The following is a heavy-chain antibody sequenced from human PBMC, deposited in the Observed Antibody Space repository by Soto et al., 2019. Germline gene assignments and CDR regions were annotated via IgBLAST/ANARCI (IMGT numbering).Heavy chain of an antibody. D-gene: IGHD3-10*01. J-gene: IGHJ4*02. CDR1: GYTFTSYG. CDR3: APGSPAFDY. CDR2: ITTDKGKT. Sequence: QVQLVQSGPEVKKPGASVKVSCKTSGYTFTSYGISWVRQAPGQGLEWMGWITTDKGKTTYAQKFQGRGAMSTDTCSSIAYMEIRSPRSDETPVDYCAPGSPAFDYWGQGTLVTVSS. V-gene: IGHV1-18*01.